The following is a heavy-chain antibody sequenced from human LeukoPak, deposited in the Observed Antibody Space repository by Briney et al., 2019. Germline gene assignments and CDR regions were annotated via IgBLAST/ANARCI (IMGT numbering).Heavy chain of an antibody. J-gene: IGHJ5*02. CDR3: ARDLYYYDSSGYPGFGWFDP. D-gene: IGHD3-22*01. CDR2: IIPIFGTA. CDR1: GGTFSSYA. V-gene: IGHV1-69*13. Sequence: SVKVSCKASGGTFSSYAISWVRQAPGQGLEWMGGIIPIFGTANYAQKFQGRVTITADESTSTAYMELSSLRSEDTAVYYCARDLYYYDSSGYPGFGWFDPWGQGTLVTVSS.